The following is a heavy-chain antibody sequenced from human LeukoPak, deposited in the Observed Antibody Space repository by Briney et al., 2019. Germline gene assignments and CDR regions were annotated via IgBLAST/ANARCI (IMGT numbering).Heavy chain of an antibody. D-gene: IGHD7-27*01. CDR1: GGSFSGYY. Sequence: SETLSLTCAVYGGSFSGYYWSWIRQPPGKGLEWIGEINHSGSTNYNPSLKSRVTISVDTSKNQFSLKLSSVTAADTAVYYCARKANWGNYYFDYWGQGTLVTVSS. J-gene: IGHJ4*02. CDR2: INHSGST. V-gene: IGHV4-34*01. CDR3: ARKANWGNYYFDY.